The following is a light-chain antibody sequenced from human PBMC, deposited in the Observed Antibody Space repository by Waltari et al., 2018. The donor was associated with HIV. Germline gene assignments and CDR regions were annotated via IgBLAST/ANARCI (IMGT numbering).Light chain of an antibody. Sequence: DIVMTQSPDSLAVYLGERATMNCKSSQSILSSSNNRKYLAWYQQKPGQPPKLLIYWASSRDSGVPDRFIGRGSGTDFSLTISSLQAEDVAVYFCHQYYTTPYTFGQGTKLEIK. V-gene: IGKV4-1*01. J-gene: IGKJ2*01. CDR1: QSILSSSNNRKY. CDR3: HQYYTTPYT. CDR2: WAS.